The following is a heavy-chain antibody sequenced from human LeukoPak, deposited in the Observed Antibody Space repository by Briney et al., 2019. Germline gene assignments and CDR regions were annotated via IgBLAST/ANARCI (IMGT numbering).Heavy chain of an antibody. D-gene: IGHD6-19*01. V-gene: IGHV4-59*08. J-gene: IGHJ4*02. Sequence: SETLSLTCTVSNGSISSYYWSWIRQPPGKGLEWIGYISYSGSTNYNPSLKGRVTISVDTSKNQFSLKLSSVTAADTAVYYCARHRYSSGWSDYDYWGQGTLVTVSS. CDR2: ISYSGST. CDR1: NGSISSYY. CDR3: ARHRYSSGWSDYDY.